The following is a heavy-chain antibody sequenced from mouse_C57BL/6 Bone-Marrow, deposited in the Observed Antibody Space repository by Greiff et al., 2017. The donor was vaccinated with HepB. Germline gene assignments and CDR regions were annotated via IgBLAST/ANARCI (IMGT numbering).Heavy chain of an antibody. D-gene: IGHD2-3*01. CDR2: INPNNGGT. J-gene: IGHJ2*01. CDR3: ARGIDGYSPTFDY. CDR1: GYTFTDYY. Sequence: EVQLQQSGPELVKPGASVKISCKASGYTFTDYYMNWVKQSHGKSLEWIGDINPNNGGTSYNQKFKGKATLTVDKSSSTAYMEHRSLTSEDYAVYYCARGIDGYSPTFDYWGQGTTLTVSS. V-gene: IGHV1-26*01.